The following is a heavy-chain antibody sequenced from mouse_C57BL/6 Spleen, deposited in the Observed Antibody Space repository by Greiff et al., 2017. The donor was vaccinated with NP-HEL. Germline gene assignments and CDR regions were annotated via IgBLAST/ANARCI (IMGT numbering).Heavy chain of an antibody. Sequence: EVHLVESEGGLVQPGSSMKLSCTASGFTFSDYYMAWVRQVPEKGLEWVANINYDGSSTYYLDSLKSRFIISGDNAKNILYLQMSSLKSEDTATYYCARGPPLFYGSSYDYAMDYWGQGTSVTVSS. CDR1: GFTFSDYY. V-gene: IGHV5-16*01. D-gene: IGHD1-1*01. CDR2: INYDGSST. J-gene: IGHJ4*01. CDR3: ARGPPLFYGSSYDYAMDY.